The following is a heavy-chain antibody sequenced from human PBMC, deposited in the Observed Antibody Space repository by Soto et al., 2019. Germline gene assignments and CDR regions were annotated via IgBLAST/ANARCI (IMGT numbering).Heavy chain of an antibody. CDR2: INHSGST. CDR3: ARGGSYYNWFDP. J-gene: IGHJ5*02. D-gene: IGHD1-26*01. V-gene: IGHV4-34*01. CDR1: GGSISSYY. Sequence: SETLSLTCTVSGGSISSYYWSWIRQPPGKGLEWIGEINHSGSTNYNPSLKSRVTISVDTSKNQFSLKLSSVTAADTAVYYCARGGSYYNWFDPWGQGTLVTVSS.